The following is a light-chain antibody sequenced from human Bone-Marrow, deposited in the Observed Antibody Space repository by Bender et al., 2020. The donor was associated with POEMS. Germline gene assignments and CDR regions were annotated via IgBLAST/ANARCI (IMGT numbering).Light chain of an antibody. J-gene: IGLJ1*01. CDR1: SSDVETYNL. Sequence: QSALTQPASVSGSPGQSITISCTGSSSDVETYNLVSWYQQRPGKVPKLIIYEGNQRPSGVSHRFSGSKSDNTASLTISGLQAEDEADYYCCSYAPSGSYVFGSGTQVTVL. CDR3: CSYAPSGSYV. CDR2: EGN. V-gene: IGLV2-23*01.